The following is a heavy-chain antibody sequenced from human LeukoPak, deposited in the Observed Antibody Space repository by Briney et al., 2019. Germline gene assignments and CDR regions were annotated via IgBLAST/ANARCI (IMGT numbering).Heavy chain of an antibody. CDR2: INHSGST. D-gene: IGHD3/OR15-3a*01. J-gene: IGHJ4*02. V-gene: IGHV4-34*01. Sequence: SETLSLTCAVYGGSFGGYYWSWIRQPPGKGLEWIGEINHSGSTNYNPSLKSRVTISVDTSKNQFSLKLSSVTAADTAVYYCARGARRTFDYWGQGTLVTVSS. CDR1: GGSFGGYY. CDR3: ARGARRTFDY.